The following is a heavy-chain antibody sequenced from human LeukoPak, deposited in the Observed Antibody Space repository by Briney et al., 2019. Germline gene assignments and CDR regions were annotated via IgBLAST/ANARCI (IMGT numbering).Heavy chain of an antibody. CDR2: INPSGGST. D-gene: IGHD6-19*01. J-gene: IGHJ6*03. CDR1: GYTFTSYY. CDR3: ARATNLNYSSGWYRSNYYYYMDV. V-gene: IGHV1-46*01. Sequence: ASVKVSCKASGYTFTSYYMHWVRQAPGQGLEWMGIINPSGGSTSYAQKFQGRVTMTRDTSTSTVYMELSSLRSEDTAVYYCARATNLNYSSGWYRSNYYYYMDVWGKGTTVAIPS.